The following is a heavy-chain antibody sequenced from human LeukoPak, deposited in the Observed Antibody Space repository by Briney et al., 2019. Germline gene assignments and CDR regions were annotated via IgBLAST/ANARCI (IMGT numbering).Heavy chain of an antibody. CDR3: GRGPAAVQP. D-gene: IGHD6-13*01. CDR2: ILHTGST. J-gene: IGHJ1*01. V-gene: IGHV4-34*12. CDR1: GYSLTNHY. Sequence: PSETLSLTCAVYGYSLTNHYWIWIRQPPGKGLEWIGEILHTGSTNYNPSLKSRVTISVDTSKNQFFLNLTSVTAADTAVYYCGRGPAAVQPWGQGTLVTVSS.